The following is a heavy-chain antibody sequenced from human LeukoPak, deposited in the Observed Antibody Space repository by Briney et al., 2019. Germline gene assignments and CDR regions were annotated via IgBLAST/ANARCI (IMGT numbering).Heavy chain of an antibody. CDR2: ISYDGSNK. CDR3: ATVGSGWFVGGFDY. J-gene: IGHJ4*02. D-gene: IGHD6-19*01. Sequence: PGGSLRLSCAASGFTFSSYAMHWVRQAPGKGLEWVAVISYDGSNKYYADSVKGRFTISRDNSKNTLYLQMNSLRAEDTAVYYCATVGSGWFVGGFDYWGQGTLVTVSS. V-gene: IGHV3-30-3*01. CDR1: GFTFSSYA.